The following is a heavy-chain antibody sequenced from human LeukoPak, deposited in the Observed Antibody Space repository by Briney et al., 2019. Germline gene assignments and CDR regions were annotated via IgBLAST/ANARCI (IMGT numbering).Heavy chain of an antibody. D-gene: IGHD2-2*01. Sequence: ASVKVSCKASGYTFTSYDINWVRQATGQGLEWMGWMNPNTGNTGYAQKFQGRVTMTRSTSISTAYMELSSLRSEDTAVYYCARAPSRGYCSSSSCYVGYWGQGTLVTVSS. CDR3: ARAPSRGYCSSSSCYVGY. CDR1: GYTFTSYD. V-gene: IGHV1-8*01. J-gene: IGHJ4*02. CDR2: MNPNTGNT.